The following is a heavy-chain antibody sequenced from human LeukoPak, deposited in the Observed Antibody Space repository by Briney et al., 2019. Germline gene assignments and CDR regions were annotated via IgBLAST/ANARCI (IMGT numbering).Heavy chain of an antibody. V-gene: IGHV4-61*02. D-gene: IGHD3-3*01. CDR2: IYTSGST. CDR3: ARGGPTYYDFWSGPNGYYYYMDV. CDR1: GGSISSGSYY. J-gene: IGHJ6*03. Sequence: PSETLSLTCTVSGGSISSGSYYWSWIRQPAGKGLEWIGRIYTSGSTNYNPSLKSRVTISVDTSKNQFSLKLSSVTAADTAVYYCARGGPTYYDFWSGPNGYYYYMDVWGKGTTVTVSS.